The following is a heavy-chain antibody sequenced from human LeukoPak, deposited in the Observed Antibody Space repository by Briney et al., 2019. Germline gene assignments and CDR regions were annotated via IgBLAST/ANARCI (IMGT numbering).Heavy chain of an antibody. D-gene: IGHD6-13*01. Sequence: GGSLRLSCAASGFTFSSYGMHWVRQAPGKGLEWVAVISYDGSNKYYADSVKGRFTISRDNSKNTLYLQKNSLRAEDTAVYYCAKDYSPRAFEALDYWGQGTLVTVSS. CDR1: GFTFSSYG. V-gene: IGHV3-30*18. CDR3: AKDYSPRAFEALDY. J-gene: IGHJ4*02. CDR2: ISYDGSNK.